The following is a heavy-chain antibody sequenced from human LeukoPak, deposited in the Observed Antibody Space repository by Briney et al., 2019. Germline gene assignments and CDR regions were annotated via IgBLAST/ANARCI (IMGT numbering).Heavy chain of an antibody. V-gene: IGHV3-7*01. CDR2: IKQDGSEK. CDR1: EFTFSSYW. CDR3: ARLRGSYGFYFDY. D-gene: IGHD5-18*01. Sequence: PGGSLRLSCAASEFTFSSYWMSWVRQAPGKGLEWVANIKQDGSEKNYVDSVRGRFTISRDNAKNSMYLQMNSLRAEDTAVYYCARLRGSYGFYFDYWGQGTLVTVSS. J-gene: IGHJ4*02.